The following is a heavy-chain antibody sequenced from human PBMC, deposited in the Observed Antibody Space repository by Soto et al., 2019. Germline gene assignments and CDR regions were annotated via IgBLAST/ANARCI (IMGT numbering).Heavy chain of an antibody. CDR2: IIPILGIA. J-gene: IGHJ4*02. V-gene: IGHV1-69*02. CDR1: GGTFSSYT. CDR3: ASRVDQLLIDY. Sequence: QVQLVQSGAEVKKPGSSVKVSCKASGGTFSSYTISWVRQAPGQGLEWMGRIIPILGIANYAQQFQGRVTITADKSTSTAYMELSSLRSEDTAVYYCASRVDQLLIDYWGQGTLVTVSS. D-gene: IGHD2-2*01.